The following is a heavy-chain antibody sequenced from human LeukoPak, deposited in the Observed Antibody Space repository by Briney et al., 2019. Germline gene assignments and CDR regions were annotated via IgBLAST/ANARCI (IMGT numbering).Heavy chain of an antibody. Sequence: ASVKVSCKASGYTFTSYGISWVRQAPGQGLEWMGWISTYNGNTNYAQKLQGRVTMTTDTSTSTAYMELRSLRSDDTAVYYCARDQDYGSGTDTGDYWGQETLVTVSS. CDR3: ARDQDYGSGTDTGDY. D-gene: IGHD3-10*01. J-gene: IGHJ4*02. CDR2: ISTYNGNT. V-gene: IGHV1-18*01. CDR1: GYTFTSYG.